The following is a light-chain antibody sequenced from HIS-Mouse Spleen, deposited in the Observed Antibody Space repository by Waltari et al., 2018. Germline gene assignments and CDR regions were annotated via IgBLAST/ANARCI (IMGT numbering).Light chain of an antibody. Sequence: SYELTQPPSVSVSPGQTASITCSGDALPKKYAYWYQQKSGQAPVLVIYEDSKRPSGIPERFSGSSSGTMATLTISGAQVEDEADYYCYSTDSSGNHVFGGGTKLTVL. CDR2: EDS. V-gene: IGLV3-10*01. J-gene: IGLJ3*02. CDR1: ALPKKY. CDR3: YSTDSSGNHV.